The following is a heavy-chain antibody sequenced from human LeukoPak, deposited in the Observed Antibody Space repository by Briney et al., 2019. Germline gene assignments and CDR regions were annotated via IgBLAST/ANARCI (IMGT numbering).Heavy chain of an antibody. Sequence: GGSLRLSCAASRFTFNNYAMSWVRQAPGKGLEWVSSISSSSSYIYYADSVKGRFTISRDNTKNSLYLQMNSLRAEDTAVYYCASSYDSSGYYLIEAGYFDYWGQGTLVTVSS. J-gene: IGHJ4*02. D-gene: IGHD3-22*01. CDR1: RFTFNNYA. CDR2: ISSSSSYI. V-gene: IGHV3-21*01. CDR3: ASSYDSSGYYLIEAGYFDY.